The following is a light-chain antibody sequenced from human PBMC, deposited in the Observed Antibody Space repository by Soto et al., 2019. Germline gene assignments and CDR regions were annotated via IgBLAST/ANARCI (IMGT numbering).Light chain of an antibody. V-gene: IGLV2-11*01. CDR1: SSDVGSYNY. CDR2: DVS. Sequence: QSALTQPRSVSGSPGQSITISCTGTSSDVGSYNYVSWYQQHPVKAPKIMIYDVSKRPSGVPDRFSGSKSSNMASLTISGLQAEDEADYYCCSYAGSYTWVFGGGTKLTVL. J-gene: IGLJ3*02. CDR3: CSYAGSYTWV.